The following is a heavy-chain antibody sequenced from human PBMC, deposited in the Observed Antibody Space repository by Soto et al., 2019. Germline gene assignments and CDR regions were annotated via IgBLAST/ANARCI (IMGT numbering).Heavy chain of an antibody. CDR1: GYTFTSYA. CDR3: ARAGQILTKRAAFDI. D-gene: IGHD2-2*01. J-gene: IGHJ3*02. Sequence: ASVKVSCKASGYTFTSYAMHWVRQAPGQRLEWMGWINAGNGNTKYSQKFQGRVTITRDTSASTAYMELSSLRSEDTAVYYCARAGQILTKRAAFDIWGQGTMVTVSS. CDR2: INAGNGNT. V-gene: IGHV1-3*01.